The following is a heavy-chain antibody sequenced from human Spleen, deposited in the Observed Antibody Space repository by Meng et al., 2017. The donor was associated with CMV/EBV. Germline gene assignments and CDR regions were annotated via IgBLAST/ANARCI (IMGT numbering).Heavy chain of an antibody. Sequence: CAASGFTFSSYGMHWVRQAPGKGLEWVAVIWYDGSNKYYADSVKGRFTISRDNSKNTLYLQMNSLRAEDTAVYYCAKDRGGSRFLFHYWGQGTLVTVSS. V-gene: IGHV3-33*06. J-gene: IGHJ4*02. CDR3: AKDRGGSRFLFHY. CDR2: IWYDGSNK. D-gene: IGHD2-15*01. CDR1: GFTFSSYG.